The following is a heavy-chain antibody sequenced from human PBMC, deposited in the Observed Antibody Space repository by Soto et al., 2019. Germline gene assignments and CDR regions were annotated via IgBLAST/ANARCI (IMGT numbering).Heavy chain of an antibody. CDR3: ASLRSYSGSYGFDY. V-gene: IGHV1-69*06. J-gene: IGHJ4*02. CDR1: GGTFNTYT. CDR2: VIPMYDSV. D-gene: IGHD1-26*01. Sequence: QVQLVQSGAEVKKPGSSVKVSCEASGGTFNTYTINWVRQAPGRGLEWMGQVIPMYDSVNYAESFQGRVTITADKSTNIAYMELSSLRSEDTALYFGASLRSYSGSYGFDYWGQGTLVIVSS.